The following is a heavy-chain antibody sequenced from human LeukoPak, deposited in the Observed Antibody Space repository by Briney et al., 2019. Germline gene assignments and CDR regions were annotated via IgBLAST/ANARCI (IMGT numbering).Heavy chain of an antibody. V-gene: IGHV3-23*01. D-gene: IGHD4-17*01. CDR2: ISNSGDGT. J-gene: IGHJ4*02. CDR3: AKKDVYGDWRGLDS. CDR1: GFTFSNYA. Sequence: GGSLRLSCAVSGFTFSNYAMSWVRQAPGKGLEWVSGISNSGDGTYYADSVRGRFTISRDNSKNTLYLQMNSLRAEDTAVYYCAKKDVYGDWRGLDSWGQGTLVTVSS.